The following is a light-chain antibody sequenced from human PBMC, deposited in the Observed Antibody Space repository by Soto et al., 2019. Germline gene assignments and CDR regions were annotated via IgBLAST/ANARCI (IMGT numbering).Light chain of an antibody. CDR3: QQRSARPPLT. CDR1: QSVSNY. Sequence: EIVLTQSPATLSLSPGERATLSCRTSQSVSNYLAWYQQKPGQAPRLLIYDASNRATDIPARFSGSGSGTDFTLTITSLEPEDFAVYYCQQRSARPPLTFGGGTKVDIK. V-gene: IGKV3-11*01. CDR2: DAS. J-gene: IGKJ4*01.